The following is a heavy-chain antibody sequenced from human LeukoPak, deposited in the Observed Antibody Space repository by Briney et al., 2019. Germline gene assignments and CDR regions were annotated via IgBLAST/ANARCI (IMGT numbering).Heavy chain of an antibody. CDR2: IKPNSGGT. CDR3: ARDGHDSSGYYEDY. Sequence: GASAKVSCKASGYTFTDYYMHWVRQAPGQGLEWMGWIKPNSGGTNYAQKFQGRVTMTRDTSITTAYMELSRLRSDDTAVYYCARDGHDSSGYYEDYWGQGTLVTVSS. D-gene: IGHD3-22*01. CDR1: GYTFTDYY. J-gene: IGHJ4*02. V-gene: IGHV1-2*02.